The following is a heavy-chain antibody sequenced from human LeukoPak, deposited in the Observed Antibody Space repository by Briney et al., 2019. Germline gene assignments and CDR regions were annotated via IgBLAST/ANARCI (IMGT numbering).Heavy chain of an antibody. CDR3: ARGGGGAHLDY. J-gene: IGHJ4*02. D-gene: IGHD3-16*01. Sequence: GGSLRLSCAASGFTFSRYSMNWVRQAPGKGLEWVSFISSSSTVIFYADSVKGRFTISRDNAKNSLFLQMSSLRAEDTAVYYCARGGGGAHLDYWGLGTLLTVSS. V-gene: IGHV3-48*01. CDR1: GFTFSRYS. CDR2: ISSSSTVI.